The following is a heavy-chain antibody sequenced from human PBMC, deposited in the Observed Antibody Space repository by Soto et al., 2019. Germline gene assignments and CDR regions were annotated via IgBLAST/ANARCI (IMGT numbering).Heavy chain of an antibody. CDR3: ARAEQQLVQDAFDI. V-gene: IGHV3-33*08. Sequence: GGSLRLSCAASGFTFSSYGMHWVRQAPGKGLEWVAVIWYDGSNKYYADSVKGRFTISRDNSKNTLYLQMNSLRAEDTAVYYCARAEQQLVQDAFDIWGQGTMVTVSS. D-gene: IGHD6-13*01. J-gene: IGHJ3*02. CDR1: GFTFSSYG. CDR2: IWYDGSNK.